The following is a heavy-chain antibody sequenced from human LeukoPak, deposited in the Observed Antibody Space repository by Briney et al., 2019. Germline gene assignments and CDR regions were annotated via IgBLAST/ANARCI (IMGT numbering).Heavy chain of an antibody. J-gene: IGHJ4*02. CDR3: ARRQYSYGLIDY. Sequence: PSETLSLTCAVFGGSFDGYYWTWIRQPPGKGLEWIGSIYYSGSTYYNPSLKSRVTISVDTSKNQFSLKLSSVTAADTAVYYCARRQYSYGLIDYWGQGTLVTVSS. V-gene: IGHV4-34*01. D-gene: IGHD5-18*01. CDR2: IYYSGST. CDR1: GGSFDGYY.